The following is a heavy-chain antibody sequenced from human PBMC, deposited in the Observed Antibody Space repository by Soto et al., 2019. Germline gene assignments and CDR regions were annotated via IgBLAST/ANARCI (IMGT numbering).Heavy chain of an antibody. Sequence: QVQLQQSGPRLVKPSETLSLTCTVSSGPSRSYNWGWIRQSPRRGLEWVGYVYYTGDTAYNPSLKIRVTISADASTNNISLILSSGTAADTAVYYCVRQGIDYLQGLADVGGQGTTVTVSS. J-gene: IGHJ6*02. CDR3: VRQGIDYLQGLADV. D-gene: IGHD1-26*01. CDR2: VYYTGDT. CDR1: SGPSRSYN. V-gene: IGHV4-59*08.